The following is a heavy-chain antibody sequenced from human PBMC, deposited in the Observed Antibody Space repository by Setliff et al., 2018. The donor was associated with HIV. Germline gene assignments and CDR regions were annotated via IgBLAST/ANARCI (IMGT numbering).Heavy chain of an antibody. Sequence: GGSLRLSCAASRFTFSDYEMNWVRQAPGKGLEWVSYITGSGNTIYYADSVKGRFTISRDNAKNSLYLQMNSLRAEDTAVYYCARDEPTGGIDYWGQGTLVTVSS. V-gene: IGHV3-48*03. CDR3: ARDEPTGGIDY. CDR2: ITGSGNTI. J-gene: IGHJ4*02. D-gene: IGHD3-16*01. CDR1: RFTFSDYE.